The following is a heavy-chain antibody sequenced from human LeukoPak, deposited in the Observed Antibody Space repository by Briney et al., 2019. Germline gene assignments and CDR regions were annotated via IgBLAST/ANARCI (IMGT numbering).Heavy chain of an antibody. V-gene: IGHV4-4*07. D-gene: IGHD5-24*01. J-gene: IGHJ4*02. CDR2: IYTSGSS. Sequence: PSETLSLTCTVSGGSISSYYWSWIRQPAGKGLEWIARIYTSGSSNYNPSLRSRVTISLDTSKNQFSLKLSSVTAADTAVYYCARSKDIRMGTKRGIEMDYWGQGTLVTVSS. CDR1: GGSISSYY. CDR3: ARSKDIRMGTKRGIEMDY.